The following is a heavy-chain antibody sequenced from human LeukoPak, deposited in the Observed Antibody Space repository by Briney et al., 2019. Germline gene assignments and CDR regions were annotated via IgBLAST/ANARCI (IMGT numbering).Heavy chain of an antibody. Sequence: PSETLSLTCAVYGGSFSGYYWSWIRQPPGKGLEWIGSIYYSGSTYYNPSLKSRVTISVDTSKNQFSLKLSSVTAADTAVYYCAISSSWYYFDYWGQGTLVTVSS. J-gene: IGHJ4*02. CDR3: AISSSWYYFDY. CDR1: GGSFSGYY. D-gene: IGHD6-13*01. V-gene: IGHV4-34*01. CDR2: IYYSGST.